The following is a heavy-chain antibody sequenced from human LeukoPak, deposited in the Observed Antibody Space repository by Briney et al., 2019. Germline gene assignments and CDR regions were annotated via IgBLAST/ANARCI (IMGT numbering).Heavy chain of an antibody. V-gene: IGHV4-4*07. J-gene: IGHJ3*02. Sequence: SETLFLTCTVSGGSISSSYWNWIRQPAGQGLEWIGRIYTSGSSHYNPSLKSRVTMSVDTSKNQLSLTLSSVTAADTAVYYCARGTPAAVRAFDIWRQGTMVTLSS. CDR1: GGSISSSY. CDR3: ARGTPAAVRAFDI. D-gene: IGHD6-13*01. CDR2: IYTSGSS.